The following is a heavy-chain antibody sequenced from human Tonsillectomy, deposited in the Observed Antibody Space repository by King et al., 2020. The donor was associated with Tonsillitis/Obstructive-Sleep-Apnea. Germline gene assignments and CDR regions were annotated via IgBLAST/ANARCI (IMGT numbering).Heavy chain of an antibody. D-gene: IGHD3-3*01. CDR3: AIERNDFWSGYYRDAFDI. Sequence: VQLQQWGAGLLKPSETLSLTCAVYGGSFSGYYWSWIRQPPGKGLEWIGEINHSGSTNYNPSLKSRVTISVDTSKNQFSLKLSSVTATDTAVYYCAIERNDFWSGYYRDAFDIWGQGTMVTVSS. J-gene: IGHJ3*02. V-gene: IGHV4-34*01. CDR1: GGSFSGYY. CDR2: INHSGST.